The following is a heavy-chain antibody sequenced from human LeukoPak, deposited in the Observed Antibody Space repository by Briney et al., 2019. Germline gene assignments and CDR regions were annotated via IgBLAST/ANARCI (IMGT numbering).Heavy chain of an antibody. CDR1: GFTFSSYS. CDR3: ASGYSGYGSHFDY. CDR2: ISSSSSYI. J-gene: IGHJ4*02. Sequence: GGSLRLSCAASGFTFSSYSMNWVRQAPGKGLEWVSSISSSSSYIYYADSVKGRFTISRDNAKNSPYLQMNSLRAEDTAVYYCASGYSGYGSHFDYWGQGTLVTVSS. D-gene: IGHD5-12*01. V-gene: IGHV3-21*01.